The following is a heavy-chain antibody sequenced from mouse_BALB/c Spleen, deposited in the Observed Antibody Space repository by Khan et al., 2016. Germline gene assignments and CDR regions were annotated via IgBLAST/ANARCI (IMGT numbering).Heavy chain of an antibody. CDR2: IYPGSGST. V-gene: IGHV1-77*01. CDR1: GYTFTDYG. D-gene: IGHD3-3*01. Sequence: QVQLQQSGAELVKPGASVKMSCKASGYTFTDYGISWVTQRPGQGLEWIGEIYPGSGSTYYNEKFKGKSTLSADKSYNTLYMQLSSLTSEDSAVYFRAKGLGTMDYWGEGTTVTVAS. CDR3: AKGLGTMDY. J-gene: IGHJ4*01.